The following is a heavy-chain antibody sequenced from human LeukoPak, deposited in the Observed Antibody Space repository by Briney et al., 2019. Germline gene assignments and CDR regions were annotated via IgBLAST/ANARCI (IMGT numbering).Heavy chain of an antibody. V-gene: IGHV1-69*05. CDR3: ARSDSSGSDY. CDR2: IIPIFGTA. CDR1: GGTFSSYA. D-gene: IGHD6-19*01. J-gene: IGHJ4*02. Sequence: GSSVKASCKASGGTFSSYAISWVRQAPGQGLEWMGRIIPIFGTANYAQKFQGRVTITTDESTSTAYMELSSLRSEDTAVYYCARSDSSGSDYWGQGTLVTVSS.